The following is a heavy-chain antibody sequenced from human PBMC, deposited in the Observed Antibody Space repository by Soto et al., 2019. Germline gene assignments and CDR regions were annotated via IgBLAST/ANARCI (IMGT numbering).Heavy chain of an antibody. CDR3: ARREMVLRYFDWLSGSDAFDI. CDR1: GYTFTSYD. D-gene: IGHD3-9*01. J-gene: IGHJ3*02. CDR2: MNPNSGNT. V-gene: IGHV1-8*01. Sequence: EASVKVSCKASGYTFTSYDINWVRQATGQGLEWMGWMNPNSGNTGYAQKFQGRVTMTRNTSISTAYMELSSLRSEDTAVYYCARREMVLRYFDWLSGSDAFDIWGQGTMVTVSS.